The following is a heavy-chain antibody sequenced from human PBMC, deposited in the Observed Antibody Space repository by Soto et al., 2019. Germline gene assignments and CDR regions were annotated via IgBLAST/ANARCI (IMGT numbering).Heavy chain of an antibody. Sequence: EVQLVESGGGLVQPGGSLRLSCAASGFTFSTYWMTWVRQAPGKGLEWVAHVKQDGSEKYNVDSVKGRFTISRDNAKNSLYLQMNSLRAEATAVYYCARGGGHTYGRLPGVYWGQGILVTVSS. V-gene: IGHV3-7*05. CDR2: VKQDGSEK. CDR1: GFTFSTYW. CDR3: ARGGGHTYGRLPGVY. J-gene: IGHJ4*02. D-gene: IGHD5-18*01.